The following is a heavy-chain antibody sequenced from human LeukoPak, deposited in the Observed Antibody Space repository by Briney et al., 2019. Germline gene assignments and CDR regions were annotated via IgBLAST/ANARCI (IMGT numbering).Heavy chain of an antibody. V-gene: IGHV1-3*01. J-gene: IGHJ5*02. CDR3: AREGKAYCSSTSCPNWFDP. CDR2: INAGNGNT. Sequence: GASVKVSCKASGYTFTSYAMHWVRQAPGQRLEWMGWINAGNGNTKYSQKFQGRVTITRDTSASTACMELSSLRSEDTAVYYCAREGKAYCSSTSCPNWFDPWGQGTLVTVSS. CDR1: GYTFTSYA. D-gene: IGHD2-2*01.